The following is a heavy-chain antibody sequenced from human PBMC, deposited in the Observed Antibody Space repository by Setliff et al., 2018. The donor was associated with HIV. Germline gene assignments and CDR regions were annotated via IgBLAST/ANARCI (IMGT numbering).Heavy chain of an antibody. CDR3: ARDKGYYYMDV. Sequence: PSETLSLTCSVSGVSINRTDHYWGWIRQPPGKGLEWIASVHNSGSTYYNSSLKSRITISLDTSNNQFSLRLSSVTAADTAVYYCARDKGYYYMDVWGKGITVTVSS. CDR1: GVSINRTDHY. J-gene: IGHJ6*03. CDR2: VHNSGST. V-gene: IGHV4-39*07.